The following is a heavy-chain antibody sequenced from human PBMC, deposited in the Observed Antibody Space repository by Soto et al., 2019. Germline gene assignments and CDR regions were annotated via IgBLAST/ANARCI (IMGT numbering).Heavy chain of an antibody. CDR2: IYSGGST. V-gene: IGHV3-66*02. CDR3: ARDTRNERYSSPYAFDI. D-gene: IGHD5-18*01. J-gene: IGHJ3*02. Sequence: GGSLRFSCAAFGLTVRSNYMSWVRQAPGKGLEGVSVIYSGGSTYYADSVKGRFTISRDNSKNTLYLQMNSLRAEDTAVYYCARDTRNERYSSPYAFDIWGQGTMVTVSS. CDR1: GLTVRSNY.